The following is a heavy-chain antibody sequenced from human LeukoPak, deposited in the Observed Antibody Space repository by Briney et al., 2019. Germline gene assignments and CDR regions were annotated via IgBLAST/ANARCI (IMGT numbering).Heavy chain of an antibody. V-gene: IGHV3-23*01. D-gene: IGHD3-22*01. CDR2: ISGSGGRT. CDR1: GITLSNYG. Sequence: GGSLRLSCAVSGITLSNYGASWVRLAPGKGLEWVAGISGSGGRTNYADSVKGRFTISRDNAKNTLYLQMNSLRAEDTAVYFCAKRGVVIRVILVGFHKEAYYFDSWGQGALVTVSS. CDR3: AKRGVVIRVILVGFHKEAYYFDS. J-gene: IGHJ4*02.